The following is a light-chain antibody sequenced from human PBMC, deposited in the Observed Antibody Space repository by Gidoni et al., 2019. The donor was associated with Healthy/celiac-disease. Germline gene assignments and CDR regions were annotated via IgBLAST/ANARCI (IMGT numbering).Light chain of an antibody. CDR2: DDS. J-gene: IGLJ2*01. CDR3: QVWDSSSDPVV. Sequence: SYVLTPPPSVSVAPGQTDRITCGGNNIGSKSVHWYQQKPGLAPVLVVYDDSDRTSGIPERFSGSNSGNTATLTISRVEAGDEADYYCQVWDSSSDPVVFGGGTKLTVL. V-gene: IGLV3-21*02. CDR1: NIGSKS.